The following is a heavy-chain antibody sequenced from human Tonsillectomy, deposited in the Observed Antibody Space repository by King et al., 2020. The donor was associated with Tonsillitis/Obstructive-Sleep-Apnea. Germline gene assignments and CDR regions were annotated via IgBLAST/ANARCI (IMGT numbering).Heavy chain of an antibody. J-gene: IGHJ3*02. CDR3: AKRLSMRHDAFDI. CDR2: MSDSGGAT. V-gene: IGHV3-23*04. D-gene: IGHD2/OR15-2a*01. CDR1: GFIFSSYA. Sequence: VQLVESGGGLVQPGGSLRLSCAASGFIFSSYAMSWVRQAPGKGLEWVSAMSDSGGATYYADSVKGRFTMSRDNPKNTLYLEMNSLRAEDTAVYYCAKRLSMRHDAFDIWGQGTRVTVSS.